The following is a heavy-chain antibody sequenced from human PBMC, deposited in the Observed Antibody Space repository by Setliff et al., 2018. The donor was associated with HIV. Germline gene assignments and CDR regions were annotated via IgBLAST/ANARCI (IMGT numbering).Heavy chain of an antibody. J-gene: IGHJ4*02. CDR1: GGSFSGYY. CDR3: ARGLSFYGPGGFDY. V-gene: IGHV4-4*09. D-gene: IGHD3-10*01. CDR2: IYTSGST. Sequence: PSETLSLTCAVYGGSFSGYYWSWIRQPPGKGLEWIGYIYTSGSTNYNPSLKSRVTISVDTSKNQFSLKLSSVTAADTAVYYCARGLSFYGPGGFDYWGQGTLVTVSS.